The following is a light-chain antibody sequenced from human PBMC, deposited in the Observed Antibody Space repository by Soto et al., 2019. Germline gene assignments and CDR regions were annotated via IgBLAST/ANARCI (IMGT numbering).Light chain of an antibody. V-gene: IGLV1-44*01. CDR2: TDN. CDR3: RAWDASLNGYV. Sequence: QSVLTQPPSASGTPGQRVTISCSGGSSNIGINTVNWYQQLPGTAPKVLIYTDNERPSGVPDRFSGSKSGTSASLDINGLHSPDDPDYPCRAWDASLNGYVFGTGAKVTL. J-gene: IGLJ1*01. CDR1: SSNIGINT.